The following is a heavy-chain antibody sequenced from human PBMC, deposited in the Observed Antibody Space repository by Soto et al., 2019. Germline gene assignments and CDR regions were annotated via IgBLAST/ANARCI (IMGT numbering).Heavy chain of an antibody. CDR1: ILTFNIYS. J-gene: IGHJ4*02. CDR3: ATVGLGVTSGWYGFEY. V-gene: IGHV3-30*04. D-gene: IGHD6-19*01. Sequence: RRFLTVSCVSAILTFNIYSRNWVRQAADKGLEWGAAITSDGGNKVYGDAAKGRFTICRDNSKTTVDLQMNSLTVEETGIYYCATVGLGVTSGWYGFEYWGPGIMVTVSS. CDR2: ITSDGGNK.